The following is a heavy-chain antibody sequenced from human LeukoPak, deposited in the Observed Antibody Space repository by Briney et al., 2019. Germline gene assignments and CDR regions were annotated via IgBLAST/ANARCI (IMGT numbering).Heavy chain of an antibody. CDR1: GFTFSTYN. Sequence: GGSLRLSCAASGFTFSTYNMNWVRQAPGKGLEWVSSITSSSASIYYADSVKGRFTLSRDNAKNSLYLQMNSLRSEDTAVYYCASGIMFGTTGTTHPKKYYYYGMDVWGKGTTVTVSS. V-gene: IGHV3-21*04. CDR2: ITSSSASI. J-gene: IGHJ6*04. CDR3: ASGIMFGTTGTTHPKKYYYYGMDV. D-gene: IGHD1-1*01.